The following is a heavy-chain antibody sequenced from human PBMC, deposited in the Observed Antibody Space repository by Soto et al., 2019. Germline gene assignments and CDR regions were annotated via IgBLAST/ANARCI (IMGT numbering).Heavy chain of an antibody. CDR3: ARGIRGGSCYSCYYYYGMDV. J-gene: IGHJ6*02. V-gene: IGHV1-69*13. D-gene: IGHD2-15*01. CDR2: IIPIFGTA. Sequence: SVKVSCKASGGTFSSYAISWVRQAPGQGLEWMGGIIPIFGTANYAQKFQGRVTITADESTSTAYMELSSLRSEDTAVYYCARGIRGGSCYSCYYYYGMDVWGQGTTVTVSS. CDR1: GGTFSSYA.